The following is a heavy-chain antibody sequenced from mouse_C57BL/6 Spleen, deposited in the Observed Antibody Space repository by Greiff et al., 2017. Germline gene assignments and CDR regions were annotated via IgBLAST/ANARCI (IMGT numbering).Heavy chain of an antibody. Sequence: QVQLKQPGAELVKPGASVKVSCKASGYTFTSYWMNWVKQRPGQGLEWIGRIHPSDSDTNYNQKFKGKATLTVDKSSSTAYMQLNSLTSEDSAVYYCANEGAYSNYGYFDVWGTGTTVTVSS. V-gene: IGHV1-74*01. CDR2: IHPSDSDT. CDR3: ANEGAYSNYGYFDV. D-gene: IGHD2-5*01. J-gene: IGHJ1*03. CDR1: GYTFTSYW.